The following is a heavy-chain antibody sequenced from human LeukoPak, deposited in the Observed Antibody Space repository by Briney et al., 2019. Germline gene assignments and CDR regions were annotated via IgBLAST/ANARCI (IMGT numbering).Heavy chain of an antibody. J-gene: IGHJ5*02. D-gene: IGHD6-13*01. CDR1: GFTFSSYW. CDR2: IKQDGSEK. Sequence: PGGSLRLSCAASGFTFSSYWMSWVRQAPGRGRGWVANIKQDGSEKYYVDSVKGRFTISRDNAKNSLYLQMNSLRAEDTAVYYCARDLELVNWFDPWGQGTLVTVSS. V-gene: IGHV3-7*01. CDR3: ARDLELVNWFDP.